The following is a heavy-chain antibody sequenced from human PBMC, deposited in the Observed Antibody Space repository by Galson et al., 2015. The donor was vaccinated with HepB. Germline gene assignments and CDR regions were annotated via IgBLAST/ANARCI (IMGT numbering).Heavy chain of an antibody. CDR2: ISGSGGST. D-gene: IGHD6-19*01. CDR3: AKDAPPPYSGWSPPFDY. CDR1: GFTFSSYA. Sequence: SLRLSCAASGFTFSSYAMSWVRQAPGKGLEWVSAISGSGGSTYYADSVKGRFTISRDNSKNTLYLQMNSLRAEDTAVYYCAKDAPPPYSGWSPPFDYWGQGTLVTVSS. J-gene: IGHJ4*02. V-gene: IGHV3-23*01.